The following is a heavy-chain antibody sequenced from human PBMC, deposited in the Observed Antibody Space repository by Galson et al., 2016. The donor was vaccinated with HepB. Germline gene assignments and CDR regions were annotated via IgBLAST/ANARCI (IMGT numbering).Heavy chain of an antibody. CDR3: ARMFPLYSSGWYVRGDGWFDA. CDR1: GFTFSYYY. Sequence: SLRLSCAASGFTFSYYYMSWIRQAPGKGLEWVSYISGDGRTINYADSVKGRFTIPRGNAKNSLYLHMNSLTGEDTAVYYCARMFPLYSSGWYVRGDGWFDAWGQGILVTVSS. D-gene: IGHD6-19*01. J-gene: IGHJ5*02. V-gene: IGHV3-11*01. CDR2: ISGDGRTI.